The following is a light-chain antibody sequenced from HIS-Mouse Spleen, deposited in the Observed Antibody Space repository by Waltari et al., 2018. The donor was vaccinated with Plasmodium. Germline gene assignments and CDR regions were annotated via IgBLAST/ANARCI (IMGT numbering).Light chain of an antibody. CDR3: SSYAGSNNLV. V-gene: IGLV2-8*01. J-gene: IGLJ2*01. CDR1: RSDVVGYTY. Sequence: QSALTPPPSPSGSPGQSVTISCTGTRSDVVGYTYVSWYQQHPGKAPKLMIYEVSKRPSGVPDRFSGSKSGNTASLTVSGLQAEDEADYYCSSYAGSNNLVFGGGTKLTVL. CDR2: EVS.